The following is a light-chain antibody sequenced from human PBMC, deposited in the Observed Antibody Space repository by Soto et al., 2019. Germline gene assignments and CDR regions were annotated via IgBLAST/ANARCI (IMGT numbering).Light chain of an antibody. J-gene: IGLJ1*01. V-gene: IGLV2-14*01. CDR3: TSYTSSITYV. CDR2: EVS. CDR1: SSDFGGYNY. Sequence: QSALTQPASVSGSPGQSITISCTGTSSDFGGYNYVSWYQQHPGKAPKLMIYEVSNRPSGVSNRFSGSKSGNTASLTISGLQAEDEADYYCTSYTSSITYVFGTGTKLTVL.